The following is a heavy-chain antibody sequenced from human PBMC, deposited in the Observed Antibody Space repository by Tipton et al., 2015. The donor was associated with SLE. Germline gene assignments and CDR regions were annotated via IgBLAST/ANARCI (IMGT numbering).Heavy chain of an antibody. CDR1: GFTVSSNY. CDR3: AREARGIVATS. CDR2: IYSGGST. D-gene: IGHD5-12*01. J-gene: IGHJ4*02. Sequence: SLRLSCAASGFTVSSNYMSWVRQAPGKGLEWVSVIYSGGSTYYADSLKGRFTISRDNSKNTLYLQMNSLRAEDTAVYYCAREARGIVATSWGQGTLVTVSS. V-gene: IGHV3-66*01.